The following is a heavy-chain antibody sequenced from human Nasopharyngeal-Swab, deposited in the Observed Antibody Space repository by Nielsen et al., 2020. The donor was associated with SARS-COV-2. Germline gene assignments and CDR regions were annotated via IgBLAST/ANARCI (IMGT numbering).Heavy chain of an antibody. CDR3: ASILGYSYGRGYYYGMDV. CDR2: ITSDGSST. CDR1: GFTFSRHW. Sequence: GGSLRLSCEASGFTFSRHWMHWVRQIPGKGLVWVSHITSDGSSTDYADSVKGRFTISRDNAKNSLYLQMNSLRDEDTAVYYCASILGYSYGRGYYYGMDVWGQGTTVTVSS. V-gene: IGHV3-74*01. J-gene: IGHJ6*02. D-gene: IGHD5-18*01.